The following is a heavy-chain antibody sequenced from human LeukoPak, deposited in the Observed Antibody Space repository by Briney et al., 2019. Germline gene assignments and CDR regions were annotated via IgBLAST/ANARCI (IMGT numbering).Heavy chain of an antibody. CDR3: ARDTHQYHPGAD. V-gene: IGHV4-34*01. Sequence: SETLSLTCAVYGGSFSGYYWSWIRQPPGKGLEWIGEINHSGSTNYNPSLKSRVTISVDTSKNQFSLKLSSVTAADTAVYYCARDTHQYHPGADWGQGTLVTVSS. D-gene: IGHD2-2*01. CDR2: INHSGST. CDR1: GGSFSGYY. J-gene: IGHJ4*02.